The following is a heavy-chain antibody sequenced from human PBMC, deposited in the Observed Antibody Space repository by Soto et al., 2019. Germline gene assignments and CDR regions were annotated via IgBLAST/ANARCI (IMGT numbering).Heavy chain of an antibody. V-gene: IGHV3-74*01. J-gene: IGHJ4*02. CDR1: EFTVSSYW. CDR3: ASWRGSFDH. Sequence: EVQLVESGGGLVQPGGSLTLSWAASEFTVSSYWMDRVRQATGMGRVWVSRINGEGIRTSDADSVKGRFTTSRDNAKNLLYLHMNSLRAEDTAVYYCASWRGSFDHWGQGTLVTVSS. D-gene: IGHD3-16*01. CDR2: INGEGIRT.